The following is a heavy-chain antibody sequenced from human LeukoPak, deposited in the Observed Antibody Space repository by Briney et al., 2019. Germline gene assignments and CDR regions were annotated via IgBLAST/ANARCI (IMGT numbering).Heavy chain of an antibody. V-gene: IGHV1-18*01. CDR2: ISAYNGNT. Sequence: EASVKVSCKASGYTFTSYGISWVRQAPGQGLEWMGWISAYNGNTNYAQKLQGRVTMTTDTSTSTAYMELRSLRSDDTAVYYCARDRGDTMIVVGPYDYWGQGTLVTVSS. CDR3: ARDRGDTMIVVGPYDY. CDR1: GYTFTSYG. D-gene: IGHD3-22*01. J-gene: IGHJ4*02.